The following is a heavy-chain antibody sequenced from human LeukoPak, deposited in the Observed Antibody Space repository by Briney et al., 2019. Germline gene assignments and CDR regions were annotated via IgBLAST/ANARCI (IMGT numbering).Heavy chain of an antibody. J-gene: IGHJ4*02. Sequence: SETLSLTCTGSGGSISSYYWSWIRQPPGKGLEWIGYIYYSGSTNYNPSLKSRVTISVDTSKNQFSLKLSSVTAADTAVYYCARERVAAGTPTPDYFDYWGQGTLVTVSS. CDR3: ARERVAAGTPTPDYFDY. CDR1: GGSISSYY. CDR2: IYYSGST. D-gene: IGHD6-13*01. V-gene: IGHV4-59*01.